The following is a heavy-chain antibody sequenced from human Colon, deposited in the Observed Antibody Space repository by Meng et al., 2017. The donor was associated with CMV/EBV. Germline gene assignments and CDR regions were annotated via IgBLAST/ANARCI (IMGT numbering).Heavy chain of an antibody. D-gene: IGHD2-15*01. J-gene: IGHJ4*01. V-gene: IGHV1-2*04. CDR2: INPHTGGT. Sequence: QVLLVQSGAAVKKPGASMKVSCTASGYTFIGYNIHWVRQAPGQGLEWMGWINPHTGGTNYASKFQGWVTMTRDTSNNTAYMEVASLKSDDTAVYYCARGGRSSGYCSGGTCYAGFDSWGQGTLVTVSS. CDR3: ARGGRSSGYCSGGTCYAGFDS. CDR1: GYTFIGYN.